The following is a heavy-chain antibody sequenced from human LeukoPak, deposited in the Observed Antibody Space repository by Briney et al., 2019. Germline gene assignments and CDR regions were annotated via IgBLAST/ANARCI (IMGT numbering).Heavy chain of an antibody. D-gene: IGHD2-21*02. CDR1: GGSFSGYY. Sequence: SETLSFTCAVYGGSFSGYYWSWIRQPPGKGLEWIGEINHSGSTNYNPSLKSRVTISVDTSENQFSLKLSSVTAADTAVYYCARGSEYCGGDCYSRRFDYWGQGTLVTVSS. CDR2: INHSGST. J-gene: IGHJ4*02. V-gene: IGHV4-34*01. CDR3: ARGSEYCGGDCYSRRFDY.